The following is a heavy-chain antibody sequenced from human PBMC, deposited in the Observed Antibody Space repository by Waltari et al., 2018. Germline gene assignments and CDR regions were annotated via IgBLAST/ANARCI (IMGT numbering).Heavy chain of an antibody. Sequence: EVQLVESGGGLVQPGGSLRLSCAASGFTLSSYWMGWVRQAPGKVLEWVANIMTDGSEEYYVDSVRGPFTISRDNAKNSLFLQMNSLRPEETAVYYWARDQWLAFDSWGQGTRVTVSS. CDR3: ARDQWLAFDS. V-gene: IGHV3-7*01. CDR1: GFTLSSYW. CDR2: IMTDGSEE. D-gene: IGHD3-22*01. J-gene: IGHJ3*02.